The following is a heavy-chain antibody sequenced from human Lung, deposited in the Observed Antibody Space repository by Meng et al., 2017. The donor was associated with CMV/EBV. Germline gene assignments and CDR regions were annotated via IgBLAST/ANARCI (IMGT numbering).Heavy chain of an antibody. CDR2: IKEDGSEK. V-gene: IGHV3-7*01. Sequence: GGSLRLSXAASGITFSSNWMSWVREAPGKGLEWVANIKEDGSEKYYVESVKGRFTISRDNAKKSLYLQMNSLRAEDTAVYYCARDQGSCTSISCRGDAFDIWGQGTMVAVSS. D-gene: IGHD2-2*01. J-gene: IGHJ3*02. CDR1: GITFSSNW. CDR3: ARDQGSCTSISCRGDAFDI.